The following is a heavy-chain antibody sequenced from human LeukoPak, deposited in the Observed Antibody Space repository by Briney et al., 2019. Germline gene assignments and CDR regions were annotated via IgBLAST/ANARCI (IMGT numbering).Heavy chain of an antibody. CDR3: ARLGNSGYYNAFDI. Sequence: SETLSLTCTVSGGSISSYYWSWIRQPPEKGLEWIGYIYYSGSTNYNPSLKSRVTISVDTSKNQFSLKLSSVTAADTAVYYCARLGNSGYYNAFDIWGQGTMVTVSS. CDR2: IYYSGST. J-gene: IGHJ3*02. CDR1: GGSISSYY. V-gene: IGHV4-59*08. D-gene: IGHD3-22*01.